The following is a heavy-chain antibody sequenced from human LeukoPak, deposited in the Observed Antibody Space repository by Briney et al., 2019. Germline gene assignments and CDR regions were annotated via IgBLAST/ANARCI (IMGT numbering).Heavy chain of an antibody. V-gene: IGHV1-46*01. J-gene: IGHJ5*02. CDR2: INPSGGST. Sequence: ASVKVSCKASGYTFTSYYMHWVRQAPGQGLEWMGIINPSGGSTSYAQKFQGRVTMTMDTSTSTVYMELSSLRSEDTAVYYCARVPMTYDILTGFTFDPWGQGTLVTVSS. D-gene: IGHD3-9*01. CDR3: ARVPMTYDILTGFTFDP. CDR1: GYTFTSYY.